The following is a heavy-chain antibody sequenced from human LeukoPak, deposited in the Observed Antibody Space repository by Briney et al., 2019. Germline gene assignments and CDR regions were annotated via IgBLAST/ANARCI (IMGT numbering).Heavy chain of an antibody. CDR2: ILSDGSKE. CDR3: VRDDDRPDNGLDY. D-gene: IGHD3-22*01. J-gene: IGHJ4*02. Sequence: GGSLRLSCAASGFTVYSNYMSWVRQAPGKGLEWVAVILSDGSKEFYTDSVKGRFTISRDNSKNTLYLQMDSLRAEDTAVYYCVRDDDRPDNGLDYWGQGTLVTVSP. CDR1: GFTVYSNY. V-gene: IGHV3-33*08.